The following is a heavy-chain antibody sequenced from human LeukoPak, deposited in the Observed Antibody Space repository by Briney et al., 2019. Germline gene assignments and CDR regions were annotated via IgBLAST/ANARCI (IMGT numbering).Heavy chain of an antibody. CDR1: EFTFSSYA. D-gene: IGHD3-3*01. V-gene: IGHV3-23*01. CDR3: ARVMKPYYDFWSGYYPSDY. J-gene: IGHJ4*02. CDR2: ISGSGGST. Sequence: GSLRLSCAASEFTFSSYAMTWVRQAPGKGLEWVSAISGSGGSTYYADSVKGRFTISRDNSKNTLYLQMNSLRAEDTAVYYCARVMKPYYDFWSGYYPSDYWGQGTLVTVSS.